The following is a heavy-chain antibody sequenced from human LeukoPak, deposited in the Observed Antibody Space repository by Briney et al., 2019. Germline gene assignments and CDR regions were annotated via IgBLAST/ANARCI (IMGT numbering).Heavy chain of an antibody. Sequence: GGSLRLSCAASGFTFSSYSMNWVRQAPGKGLEWVSSISSSSSYIYYADSVKSRFTISRDNAKNSLYLQMNSLRAEDTAVYYCASDIGITMVRGVIGYSDYWGQGTLVTVSS. D-gene: IGHD3-10*01. J-gene: IGHJ4*02. CDR2: ISSSSSYI. CDR3: ASDIGITMVRGVIGYSDY. CDR1: GFTFSSYS. V-gene: IGHV3-21*01.